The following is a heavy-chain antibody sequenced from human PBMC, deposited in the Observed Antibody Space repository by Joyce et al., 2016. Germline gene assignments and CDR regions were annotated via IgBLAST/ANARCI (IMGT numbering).Heavy chain of an antibody. CDR1: GGTISSNT. Sequence: HVQLVQSGAEVKKPGSSVMVSGKASGGTISSNTISWVRQAPGQGLEWMGGIIPIFGTPNYAQKFQGRVTMTADESTGTAYMELSSLRSDDTAVYYCAGLYDSSGFYPRGAFDIWGQGTMVTVSS. J-gene: IGHJ3*02. V-gene: IGHV1-69*01. D-gene: IGHD3-22*01. CDR3: AGLYDSSGFYPRGAFDI. CDR2: IIPIFGTP.